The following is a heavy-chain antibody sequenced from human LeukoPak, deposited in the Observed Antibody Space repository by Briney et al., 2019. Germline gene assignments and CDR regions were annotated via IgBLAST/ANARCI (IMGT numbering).Heavy chain of an antibody. Sequence: PGGSLTLSCPASGFTFDHYTMYWVRQPPGKDLEWVSLITWDGGSTNYADSGKGRFAISRNNSKNSLYLQMSSLGTEDTALYYCAKDRENSYSFDYWGQGTLVTVSS. D-gene: IGHD5-18*01. CDR2: ITWDGGST. CDR3: AKDRENSYSFDY. V-gene: IGHV3-43*01. J-gene: IGHJ4*02. CDR1: GFTFDHYT.